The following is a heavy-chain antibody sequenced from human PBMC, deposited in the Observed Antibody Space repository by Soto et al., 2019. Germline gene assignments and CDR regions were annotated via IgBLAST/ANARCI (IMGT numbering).Heavy chain of an antibody. CDR3: ARDRSITKNYYYYYGMDV. D-gene: IGHD3-10*01. V-gene: IGHV3-33*01. J-gene: IGHJ6*02. CDR1: GFTFSSYG. Sequence: QVQLVESGGGVVQPGRSLRLSCAASGFTFSSYGMHWVRQAPGKGLEWVAVIWYDGSNKYYAESVKGRFTISRDNSKNTLYLQMNSLRAEDTAVYYCARDRSITKNYYYYYGMDVWGQGTTVTVSS. CDR2: IWYDGSNK.